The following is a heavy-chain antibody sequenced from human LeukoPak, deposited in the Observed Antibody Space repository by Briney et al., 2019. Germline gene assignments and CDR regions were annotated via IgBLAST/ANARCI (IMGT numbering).Heavy chain of an antibody. J-gene: IGHJ5*02. CDR3: ARVPPVVTSNWFDP. V-gene: IGHV1-18*01. CDR1: GYTFTSYG. Sequence: ASVKVSCKASGYTFTSYGISWVRQAPGQGLEWMGWISAYNGNTNYAQKLQGRVTMTTDTSTSTAYMELRSLRSDDTAVYYCARVPPVVTSNWFDPWGQGTLVTVSS. CDR2: ISAYNGNT. D-gene: IGHD4-23*01.